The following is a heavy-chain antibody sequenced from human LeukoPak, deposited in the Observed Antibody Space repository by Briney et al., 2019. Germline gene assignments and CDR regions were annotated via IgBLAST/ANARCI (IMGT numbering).Heavy chain of an antibody. Sequence: ASVKVSCKASGYTFTSYDINWVRQATGQGLEWMGWMNPNSGNTGYAQKFQGRVTMTRNTSISTAYMELSSLRSEDTAVYYCARGYYGSGSSTYYLDYWGQGTLVTVFS. CDR3: ARGYYGSGSSTYYLDY. V-gene: IGHV1-8*01. J-gene: IGHJ4*02. D-gene: IGHD3-10*01. CDR2: MNPNSGNT. CDR1: GYTFTSYD.